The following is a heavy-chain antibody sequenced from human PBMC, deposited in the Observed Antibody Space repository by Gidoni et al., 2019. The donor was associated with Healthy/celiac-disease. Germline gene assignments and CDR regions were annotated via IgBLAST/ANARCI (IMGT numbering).Heavy chain of an antibody. Sequence: EVQLVESGGGLIQPGGSLRLSCAASGFTVSSNYMSWVRQAPGKGLEWVSVIYSGGSTYYADSVKGRFTISRDNSKNTLYLQMNSLRAEDTAVYYCARDLGIAAAGRRGDAFDIWGQGTMVTVSS. D-gene: IGHD6-13*01. CDR1: GFTVSSNY. CDR3: ARDLGIAAAGRRGDAFDI. V-gene: IGHV3-53*01. CDR2: IYSGGST. J-gene: IGHJ3*02.